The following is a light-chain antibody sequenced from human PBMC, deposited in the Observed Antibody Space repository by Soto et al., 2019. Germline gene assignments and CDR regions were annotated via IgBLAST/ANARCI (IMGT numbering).Light chain of an antibody. CDR1: ITDIGGYNY. J-gene: IGLJ1*01. Sequence: QSALTQPRSVSGSPGQSVTISCAGTITDIGGYNYVSWYQSHPGKAPKLVIYDISERPSGVPDRFYGSKSGNTASLTISGLQADDEADYFCCAYAGSFVYVFGTGTKVTVL. CDR2: DIS. CDR3: CAYAGSFVYV. V-gene: IGLV2-11*01.